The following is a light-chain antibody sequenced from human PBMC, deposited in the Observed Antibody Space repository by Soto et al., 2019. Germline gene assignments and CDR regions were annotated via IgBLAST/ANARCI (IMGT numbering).Light chain of an antibody. CDR3: QQYGSSPPRT. Sequence: EIVLTQSPGILSLSPGERATRSCRASQSVSNDFLAWYQQKPGQAPRLLIYGASTRATDVPDRFSGSGSGADFTLTISRLEPEDFAVYYCQQYGSSPPRTFGQGTKVE. CDR1: QSVSNDF. V-gene: IGKV3-20*01. CDR2: GAS. J-gene: IGKJ1*01.